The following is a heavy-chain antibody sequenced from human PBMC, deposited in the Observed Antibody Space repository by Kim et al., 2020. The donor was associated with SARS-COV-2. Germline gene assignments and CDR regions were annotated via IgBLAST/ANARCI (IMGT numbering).Heavy chain of an antibody. CDR3: VKGGRVVLSVEPPFWYFDL. V-gene: IGHV3-9*01. D-gene: IGHD2-2*01. Sequence: GGSLRLSCAASGFMFDEYAMHWVRQIPGKGLEWVSGLSWNSGSIRYADSVKGRFTISRDNAKNSLYLQMDNLRVDDTAIYYCVKGGRVVLSVEPPFWYFDLWGRGTLVTVSS. CDR1: GFMFDEYA. J-gene: IGHJ2*01. CDR2: LSWNSGSI.